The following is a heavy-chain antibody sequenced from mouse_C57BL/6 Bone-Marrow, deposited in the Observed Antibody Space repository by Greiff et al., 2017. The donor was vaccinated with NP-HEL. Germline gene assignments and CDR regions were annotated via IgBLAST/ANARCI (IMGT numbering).Heavy chain of an antibody. J-gene: IGHJ2*01. CDR1: GYTFTSYG. Sequence: QVQLQQSGAELARPGASVKLSCKASGYTFTSYGISWVKQRPGQGLEWIGEIYPRSGNTYYNEKFKGKATLTADKSSSTACMELRSLTSEDSAVYFCAREGVTNYLDYWGKGTTLTVSS. CDR3: AREGVTNYLDY. V-gene: IGHV1-81*01. D-gene: IGHD2-2*01. CDR2: IYPRSGNT.